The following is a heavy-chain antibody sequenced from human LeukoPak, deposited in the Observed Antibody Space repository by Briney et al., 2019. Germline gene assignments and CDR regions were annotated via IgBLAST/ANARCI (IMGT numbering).Heavy chain of an antibody. CDR1: GGSISSYY. J-gene: IGHJ2*01. CDR2: IYYSGST. D-gene: IGHD2/OR15-2a*01. V-gene: IGHV4-59*01. Sequence: SETLSLTCTVSGGSISSYYWSWIRQPPGKGLEWIGYIYYSGSTNYNPSLKSRVTISVDTSKNQFSLKLSSVTAADTAVYYCARQMTFRYFDLWGRGTLVTVSS. CDR3: ARQMTFRYFDL.